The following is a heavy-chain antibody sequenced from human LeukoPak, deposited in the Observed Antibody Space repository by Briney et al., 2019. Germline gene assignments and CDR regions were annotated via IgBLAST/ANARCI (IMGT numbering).Heavy chain of an antibody. CDR1: GFTFDDYG. CDR3: ARDRSIVGASWFDP. V-gene: IGHV3-20*04. Sequence: GGSLRLSCAASGFTFDDYGMSWVRQAPGKGLEWVSGISWNGGSTGYAGSVKGRFTISRDNAKNSLYLQMNSLRAEDTALYYCARDRSIVGASWFDPWGQGTLVTVSA. CDR2: ISWNGGST. D-gene: IGHD1-26*01. J-gene: IGHJ5*02.